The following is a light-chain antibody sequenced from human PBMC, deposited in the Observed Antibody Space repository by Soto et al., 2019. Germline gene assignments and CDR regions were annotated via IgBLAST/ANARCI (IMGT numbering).Light chain of an antibody. CDR3: SSYAGSNMGV. J-gene: IGLJ1*01. V-gene: IGLV2-8*01. Sequence: QSALTQPPSASGSPGQSVTISCTGTSSDVGGYKFVSWYQQHPGKAPKLIIYEVSQRPSGVPDRFSDSKSGDTASLTVSGLRAEDEADYYCSSYAGSNMGVFGSGTKVTVL. CDR2: EVS. CDR1: SSDVGGYKF.